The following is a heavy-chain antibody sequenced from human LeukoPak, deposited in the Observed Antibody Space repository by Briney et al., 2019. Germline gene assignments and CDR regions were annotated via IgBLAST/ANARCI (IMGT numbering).Heavy chain of an antibody. V-gene: IGHV4-59*08. D-gene: IGHD5-18*01. CDR3: ARHGVERALVDQRFDS. Sequence: SETLSLTCTVSGGSISGYYWSWIRQPPGKGLEWIGYIFYSGSTNYNPSLKSRVTISVDTSKNQFSLKLSSMTAADTAVYYCARHGVERALVDQRFDSRGQGSLVTVSS. CDR2: IFYSGST. J-gene: IGHJ4*02. CDR1: GGSISGYY.